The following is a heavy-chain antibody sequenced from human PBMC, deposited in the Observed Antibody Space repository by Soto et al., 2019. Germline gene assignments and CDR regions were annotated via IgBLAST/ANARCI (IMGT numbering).Heavy chain of an antibody. Sequence: EVQLVASGGGLVQPWGSLRLSCAASGFTFSGYWMSWVRQAPGKGLEWVANIKQDGSEQFYVDSVKGRFTISRDNAKNSLYLQMNSLRGEDTAVYYCAREAVWGQGTTVSVSS. J-gene: IGHJ6*02. CDR2: IKQDGSEQ. CDR3: AREAV. V-gene: IGHV3-7*05. CDR1: GFTFSGYW.